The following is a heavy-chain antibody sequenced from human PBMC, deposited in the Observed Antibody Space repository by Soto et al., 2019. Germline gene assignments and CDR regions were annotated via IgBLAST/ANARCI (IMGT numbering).Heavy chain of an antibody. CDR2: MSYDGTTK. V-gene: IGHV3-30-3*01. CDR3: AREVLWSPYFDS. J-gene: IGHJ4*02. D-gene: IGHD3-10*01. CDR1: GFIFSNYV. Sequence: QVQLVESGGGVVQPGRSLRLSCAASGFIFSNYVMYWVRQAPGKGLEWVAFMSYDGTTKYSADSVKGRFTISRDNSKNTLYLQMNSLRPEDTAVYYCAREVLWSPYFDSWGQGPLVTVSS.